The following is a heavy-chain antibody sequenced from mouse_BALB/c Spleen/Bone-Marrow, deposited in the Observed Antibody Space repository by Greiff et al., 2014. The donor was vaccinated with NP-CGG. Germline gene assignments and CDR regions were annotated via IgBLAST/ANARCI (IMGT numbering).Heavy chain of an antibody. CDR3: ARDRGLTYFDY. CDR1: GFTFTDYY. CDR2: IRNKANGYTT. J-gene: IGHJ2*01. V-gene: IGHV7-3*02. D-gene: IGHD2-4*01. Sequence: VQLKESGGGLVQPGGSLRLSCATSGFTFTDYYMSWVRQPPGKALEWSGFIRNKANGYTTEYSASVKGRFTISRDNSQSILYLQMNTLRAEDSATYYCARDRGLTYFDYWGQGTTLTVSS.